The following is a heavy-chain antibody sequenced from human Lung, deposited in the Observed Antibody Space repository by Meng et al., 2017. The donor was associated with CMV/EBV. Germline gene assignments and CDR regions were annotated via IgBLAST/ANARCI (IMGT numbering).Heavy chain of an antibody. CDR3: ARVYYDSTNYYFSFGY. CDR2: ISYDGDKK. CDR1: GYSFGNYA. D-gene: IGHD3-22*01. J-gene: IGHJ4*03. V-gene: IGHV3-30*04. Sequence: SCVGSGYSFGNYAMHWVRQAPGKGLEWVAVISYDGDKKFYTDSVKGRFTISRDNSKNTLILQMNSLRTEDTAVYYCARVYYDSTNYYFSFGYWGQRTLVTVSS.